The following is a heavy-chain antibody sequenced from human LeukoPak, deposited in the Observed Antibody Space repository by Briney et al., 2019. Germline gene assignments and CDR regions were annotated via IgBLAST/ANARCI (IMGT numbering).Heavy chain of an antibody. V-gene: IGHV3-21*01. D-gene: IGHD5-18*01. J-gene: IGHJ4*02. Sequence: PGRTLRLSCAASGFTFSSYSMNWVPQAPGKGLEWVSSISSSSRYIYYADSVKGRLTISRDNAKNSLYLQMNSLRAEDTAVYYCARERKQLWLKGSDYWGQGTLVTVSS. CDR1: GFTFSSYS. CDR3: ARERKQLWLKGSDY. CDR2: ISSSSRYI.